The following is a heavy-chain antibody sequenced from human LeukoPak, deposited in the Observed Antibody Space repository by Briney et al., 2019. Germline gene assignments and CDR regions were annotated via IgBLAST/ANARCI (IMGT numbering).Heavy chain of an antibody. Sequence: PGGSLRLSCAASGFIVTSNYMSWVRQAPGKGLEWVSVIYSGDSTYYADSVKGRFTISRDNSKNTLYLQMNSLRAEDTAVYYCARELYSSSWGAFDIWGQGTMVTVFS. CDR1: GFIVTSNY. J-gene: IGHJ3*02. CDR2: IYSGDST. CDR3: ARELYSSSWGAFDI. V-gene: IGHV3-53*01. D-gene: IGHD6-13*01.